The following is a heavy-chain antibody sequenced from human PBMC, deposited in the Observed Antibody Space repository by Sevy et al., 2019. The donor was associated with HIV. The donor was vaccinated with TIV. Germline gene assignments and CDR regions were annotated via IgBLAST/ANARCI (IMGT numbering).Heavy chain of an antibody. D-gene: IGHD2-15*01. CDR2: ISGSGRYT. Sequence: GGSLRLSCAASGFTFSTYAMNWVRQAPGKGLEWVSSISGSGRYTYYADSVEGRFTISRDSSKNTLYLQMNSLRADDTAVYYCAKGFCSGGSCPRGYYYYGMDVWGQGTTVTVSS. CDR3: AKGFCSGGSCPRGYYYYGMDV. J-gene: IGHJ6*02. CDR1: GFTFSTYA. V-gene: IGHV3-23*01.